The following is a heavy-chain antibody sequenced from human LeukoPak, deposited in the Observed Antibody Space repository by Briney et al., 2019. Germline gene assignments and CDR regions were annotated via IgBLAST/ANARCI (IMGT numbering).Heavy chain of an antibody. Sequence: TGGSLRLSCAASGFTFSSYAMSWVRQAPGKGLEWVSAISGSGGSTYYADSVKGRFTISRDNSKNTLYRQTNSLRAEDTAVYYCAKDRRVQGAVDYWGQGTLVTVSS. CDR2: ISGSGGST. CDR1: GFTFSSYA. CDR3: AKDRRVQGAVDY. J-gene: IGHJ4*02. V-gene: IGHV3-23*01. D-gene: IGHD3-10*01.